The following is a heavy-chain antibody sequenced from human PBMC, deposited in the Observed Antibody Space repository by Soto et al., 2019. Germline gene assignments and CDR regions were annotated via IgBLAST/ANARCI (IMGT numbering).Heavy chain of an antibody. Sequence: QVQLVQSGAEVKKPGASVKVSCKASGYTFSSYYMHWVRQAPGQGLEWMGIINPSGGSTSYPQKFQGRVTMTRDTSTSTVYMELSSLRSEDTAVYYCARDRVMITFGGVTTDAFDIWGQGTMVTVSS. CDR3: ARDRVMITFGGVTTDAFDI. CDR2: INPSGGST. CDR1: GYTFSSYY. D-gene: IGHD3-16*01. J-gene: IGHJ3*02. V-gene: IGHV1-46*03.